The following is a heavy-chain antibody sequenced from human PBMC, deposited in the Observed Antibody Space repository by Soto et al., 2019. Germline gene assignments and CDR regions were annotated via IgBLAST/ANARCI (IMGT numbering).Heavy chain of an antibody. Sequence: QVQLVQSGAEVKKPGSSVKVSCKASAGTFSSYAVSWVRQAPGQGLEWMGGIIPICGTAKYAQKFKGRVTITADESTRTAYMELSSLRSEDTAVYYCASPDYGDYHFDHWGQGPLVTVSS. CDR3: ASPDYGDYHFDH. D-gene: IGHD4-17*01. V-gene: IGHV1-69*12. J-gene: IGHJ4*02. CDR2: IIPICGTA. CDR1: AGTFSSYA.